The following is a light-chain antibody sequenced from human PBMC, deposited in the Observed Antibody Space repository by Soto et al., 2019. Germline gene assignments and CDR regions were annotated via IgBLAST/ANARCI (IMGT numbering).Light chain of an antibody. J-gene: IGLJ2*01. CDR3: SSYTSSSTYVV. V-gene: IGLV2-14*03. CDR1: SSDVGGYNY. CDR2: DVA. Sequence: QSVLTQPASVSGSPGQSITISCTGTSSDVGGYNYVSWYQQHPGKAPQLIIYDVANRPSGVSNRFSGSKSGNTASLTISGLQAEGEADYYCSSYTSSSTYVVFGGGTKLTVL.